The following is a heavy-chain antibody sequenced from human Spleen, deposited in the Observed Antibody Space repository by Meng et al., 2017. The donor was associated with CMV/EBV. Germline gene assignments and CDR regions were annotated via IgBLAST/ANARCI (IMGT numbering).Heavy chain of an antibody. J-gene: IGHJ4*02. CDR3: AGARNYDRTGTSCPLYV. V-gene: IGHV6-1*01. CDR2: TYYRSRWTR. Sequence: SETLSLTCDISGDSVSSNSATWNWIRQSPSRGLEWLGRTYYRSRWTRDYAVSVRSRITINPDTSKNQFTLQLNSVTPEDTAVYYCAGARNYDRTGTSCPLYVWGQGTLVTVSS. CDR1: GDSVSSNSAT. D-gene: IGHD3-22*01.